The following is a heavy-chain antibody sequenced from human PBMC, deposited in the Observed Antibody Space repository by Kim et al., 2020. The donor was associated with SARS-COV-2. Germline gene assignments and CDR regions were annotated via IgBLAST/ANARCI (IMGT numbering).Heavy chain of an antibody. CDR1: GFTFSSSA. J-gene: IGHJ3*02. D-gene: IGHD1-1*01. CDR3: TSVPGRTLAFCDAFDI. CDR2: IRSKANSYAT. Sequence: GGSLRLSCAASGFTFSSSAMHWVRQASGQGLEWVGRIRSKANSYATVYAASVKGRITISRDDSKSTAYLQMNSLKTEDTAVYYGTSVPGRTLAFCDAFDIWGEGTMVAVSA. V-gene: IGHV3-73*01.